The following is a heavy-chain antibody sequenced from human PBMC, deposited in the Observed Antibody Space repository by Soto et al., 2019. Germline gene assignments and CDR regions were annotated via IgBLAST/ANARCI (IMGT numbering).Heavy chain of an antibody. CDR1: GGSFSCYY. CDR3: ARGQMELRTCHYYYGMDV. CDR2: INHSGST. J-gene: IGHJ6*02. Sequence: SETLSLTCAVYGGSFSCYYLSWIRQPPGKGLEWIGEINHSGSTNYNPSLKSRVTMSVDTSKNQFSLKLSSVTDADTAVYYCARGQMELRTCHYYYGMDVWGQGTTVTVSS. D-gene: IGHD1-7*01. V-gene: IGHV4-34*01.